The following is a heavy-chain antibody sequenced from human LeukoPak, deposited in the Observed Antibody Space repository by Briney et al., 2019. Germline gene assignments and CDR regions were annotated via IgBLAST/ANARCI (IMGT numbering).Heavy chain of an antibody. CDR3: ARAVAGTDEIDS. Sequence: GGSLRLSCAGSGFSFSTYDMLWVRQAPGKGLEWVSAIGSGGDTYYAGSVKGRFTISRESAKNSFYLQMNSLNAGDTAVYFCARAVAGTDEIDSWGQGALVTVSS. D-gene: IGHD6-19*01. J-gene: IGHJ4*02. CDR2: IGSGGDT. CDR1: GFSFSTYD. V-gene: IGHV3-13*01.